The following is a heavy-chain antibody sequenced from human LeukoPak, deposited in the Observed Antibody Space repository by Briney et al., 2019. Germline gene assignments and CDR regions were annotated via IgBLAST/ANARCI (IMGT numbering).Heavy chain of an antibody. V-gene: IGHV3-21*01. CDR3: ARDGEVELWLGYYYYYMDV. CDR1: GFTFSSYS. CDR2: ISSSSSYI. Sequence: PGRSLRLSCAASGFTFSSYSMNWVRQAPGKGLEWVSSISSSSSYIYYADSVKCRFTISRDNAKNSLYLQMNSLRAEDTAVYYCARDGEVELWLGYYYYYMDVWGKGTTVTVSS. D-gene: IGHD5-18*01. J-gene: IGHJ6*03.